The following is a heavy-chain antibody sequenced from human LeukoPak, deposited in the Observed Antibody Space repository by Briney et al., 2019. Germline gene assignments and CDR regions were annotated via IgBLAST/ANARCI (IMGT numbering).Heavy chain of an antibody. CDR3: ARALNPLPGTYFSDY. CDR2: IYISGST. V-gene: IGHV4-4*07. Sequence: SSETLSLTCSVSGASINSHYWTWIRQPAGKGLEWIGRIYISGSTNYSPSLKSRVTMSVDTSKNQFSLNLISVTAADTAVYYCARALNPLPGTYFSDYWGQGTLVTVSS. D-gene: IGHD2-15*01. J-gene: IGHJ4*02. CDR1: GASINSHY.